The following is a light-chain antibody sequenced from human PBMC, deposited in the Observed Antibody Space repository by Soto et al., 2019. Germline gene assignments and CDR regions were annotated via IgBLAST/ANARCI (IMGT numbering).Light chain of an antibody. CDR2: AAS. CDR3: QKYNSAPLT. J-gene: IGKJ5*01. V-gene: IGKV1-27*01. Sequence: DIQMTQSPSTLSASVGDRVTITCRASQDISNYLAWYQQKPGKVPKLLMYAASTLQSGVPSRFSGSGSGTDFTLTISSLQPEDVATYYCQKYNSAPLTFGGGTRLEIK. CDR1: QDISNY.